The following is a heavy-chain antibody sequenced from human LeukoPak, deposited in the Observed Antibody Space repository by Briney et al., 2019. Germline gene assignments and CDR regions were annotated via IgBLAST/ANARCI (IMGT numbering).Heavy chain of an antibody. Sequence: ASVKVSCKASGYTFTGYYIHWVRQAPGQGLEWMGWISPNSGGTNYAQKFQGRVTMTRDTSISTAYMELSRLRSDDTAVYYCARTYYDILTGYDYWGQGTLVTVSS. J-gene: IGHJ4*02. D-gene: IGHD3-9*01. CDR1: GYTFTGYY. CDR2: ISPNSGGT. CDR3: ARTYYDILTGYDY. V-gene: IGHV1-2*02.